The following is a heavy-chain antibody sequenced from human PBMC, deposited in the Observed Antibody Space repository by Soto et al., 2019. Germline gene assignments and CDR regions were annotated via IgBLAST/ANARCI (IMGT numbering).Heavy chain of an antibody. V-gene: IGHV4-30-4*01. J-gene: IGHJ6*02. Sequence: QVQLQESGPGLVKPSQTLSLTCTVSGGSISSDDYYWSWIRQPPGKGLEWIGYIYYSGSAYYTPSLQSRVSISIDTSKNQFFLKLTSVTATDTAVYFCARGAALNTYYNYYGMDVWGQGTTVTVSS. CDR3: ARGAALNTYYNYYGMDV. CDR1: GGSISSDDYY. CDR2: IYYSGSA. D-gene: IGHD6-25*01.